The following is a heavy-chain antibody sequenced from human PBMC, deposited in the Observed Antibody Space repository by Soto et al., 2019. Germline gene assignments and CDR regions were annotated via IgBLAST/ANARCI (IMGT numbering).Heavy chain of an antibody. V-gene: IGHV4-59*03. Sequence: SETLSLTCTVSGASISSSYWSWIRQSPGKGLEWIGYVYYSGSTNYNPSLKSRVTMSVDTSKNQFSLRLSSVTAADTAIYYCATRITVFGLLIPPFDPWGQGTQVTVSS. CDR2: VYYSGST. CDR1: GASISSSY. D-gene: IGHD3-3*01. J-gene: IGHJ5*02. CDR3: ATRITVFGLLIPPFDP.